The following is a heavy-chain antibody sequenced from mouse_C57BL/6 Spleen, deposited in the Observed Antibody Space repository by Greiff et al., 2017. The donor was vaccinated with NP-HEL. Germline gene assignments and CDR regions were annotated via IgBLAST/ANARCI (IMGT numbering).Heavy chain of an antibody. CDR3: AREGPDCYYVEAMDY. Sequence: QVQLQQPGAELVKPGASVKMSCKASGYTFTSYWITWVKQRPGQGLEWIGDIYPGSGSTNYNEKFKSKATLTVDTSSSTAYMQLSSLTSEDSAVYYCAREGPDCYYVEAMDYWGQGTSVTVSS. D-gene: IGHD2-3*01. J-gene: IGHJ4*01. CDR1: GYTFTSYW. V-gene: IGHV1-55*01. CDR2: IYPGSGST.